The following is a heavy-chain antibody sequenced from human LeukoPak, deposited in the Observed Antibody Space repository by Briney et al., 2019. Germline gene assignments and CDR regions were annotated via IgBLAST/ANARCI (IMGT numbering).Heavy chain of an antibody. D-gene: IGHD2-2*01. CDR2: ISSSSSYI. J-gene: IGHJ3*02. CDR3: ARRTAANAFDT. CDR1: GFTFGSYS. Sequence: GGSLRLSCAASGFTFGSYSMNWVRQAPGKGLEWVSSISSSSSYIYYADSVKGRFTISRDNAKNSLYLQMNSLRAEDTAVYYCARRTAANAFDTWGQGTMVTVSS. V-gene: IGHV3-21*01.